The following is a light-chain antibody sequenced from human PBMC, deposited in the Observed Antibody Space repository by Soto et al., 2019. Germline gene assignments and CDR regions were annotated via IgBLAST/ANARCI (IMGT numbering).Light chain of an antibody. Sequence: EIVLTQSPASLSLSPGERATLSCRASQSVDSQLAWYQQKFGLAPRLVIYETSNRATDIPARFRGSGFGTDFTLTISSLEPEDFAVYYCQQSSSWPLTFGGGTKVDIK. CDR2: ETS. CDR3: QQSSSWPLT. J-gene: IGKJ4*01. CDR1: QSVDSQ. V-gene: IGKV3-11*01.